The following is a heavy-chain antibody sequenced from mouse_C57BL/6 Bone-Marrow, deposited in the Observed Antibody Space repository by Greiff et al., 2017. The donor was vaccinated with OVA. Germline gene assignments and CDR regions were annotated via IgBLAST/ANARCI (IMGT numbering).Heavy chain of an antibody. CDR1: GYTFTSYG. Sequence: VQGVESGAELARPGASVKLSCKASGYTFTSYGISWVKQRTGQGLEWIGEIYPRSGNTYYNEKFKGKATLTADKSSSTAYMELRSLTSEDSAVYFCARGDYGNSYWYFDVWGTGTTVTVSS. CDR2: IYPRSGNT. J-gene: IGHJ1*03. CDR3: ARGDYGNSYWYFDV. V-gene: IGHV1-81*01. D-gene: IGHD2-1*01.